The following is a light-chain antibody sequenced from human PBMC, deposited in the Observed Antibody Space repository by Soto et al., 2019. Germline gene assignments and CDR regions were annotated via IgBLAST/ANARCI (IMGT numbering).Light chain of an antibody. Sequence: QAVVTQPPAVSGAPGQRVTISCSGSSSNIGSHYDVHWYQQIPGKAPKLLIYGNINRPSGVPDRFSGSRSDTSASLAITGLQAEDEADYYCQSYDSSLSGVVFGGGTKLTVL. J-gene: IGLJ3*02. CDR3: QSYDSSLSGVV. CDR2: GNI. CDR1: SSNIGSHYD. V-gene: IGLV1-40*01.